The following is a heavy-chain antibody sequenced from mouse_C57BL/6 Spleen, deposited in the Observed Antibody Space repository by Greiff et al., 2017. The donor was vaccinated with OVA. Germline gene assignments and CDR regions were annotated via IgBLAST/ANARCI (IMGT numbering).Heavy chain of an antibody. CDR2: IDPSDSYT. CDR1: GYTFTSYW. J-gene: IGHJ4*01. CDR3: ARLLPPDAMDY. Sequence: QVQLKQPGAELVMPGASVKLSCKASGYTFTSYWMHWVKQRPGQGLEWIGEIDPSDSYTNYNQKFKGKSTLTVDKSSSTAYMQLSSLTSEDSAVYYCARLLPPDAMDYWGQGTS. V-gene: IGHV1-69*01. D-gene: IGHD2-10*01.